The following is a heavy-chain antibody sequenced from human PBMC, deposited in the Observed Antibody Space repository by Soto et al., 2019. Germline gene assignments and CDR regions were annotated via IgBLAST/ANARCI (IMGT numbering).Heavy chain of an antibody. V-gene: IGHV4-30-2*01. CDR3: ARGRGTRWFDP. CDR2: IYHSGST. CDR1: GGSISSGGYS. J-gene: IGHJ5*02. Sequence: SETLSLTCAVSGGSISSGGYSWSWIRQPPGKGLEWIGYIYHSGSTYYNPSLKSRVTISVDRSKSQFSLKLSSVTAADTAVYYCARGRGTRWFDPWGQGTLVTVSS. D-gene: IGHD1-1*01.